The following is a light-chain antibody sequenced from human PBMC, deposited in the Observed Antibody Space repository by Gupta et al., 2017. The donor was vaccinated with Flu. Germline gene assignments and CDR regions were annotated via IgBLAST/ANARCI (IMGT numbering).Light chain of an antibody. CDR3: QQSYSTSYT. CDR2: WAS. V-gene: IGKV4-1*01. J-gene: IGKJ2*01. CDR1: QSVLYSSNNKNY. Sequence: AVSLGERATINCKSSQSVLYSSNNKNYLAWYQQKPGQPPKLLIYWASTRESGVPDRFSGSGSGTDFTLTISSLQAEDVAVYYCQQSYSTSYT.